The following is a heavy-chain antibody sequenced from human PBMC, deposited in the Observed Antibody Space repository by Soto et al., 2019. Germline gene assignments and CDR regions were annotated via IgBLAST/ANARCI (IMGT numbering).Heavy chain of an antibody. Sequence: QVHLVQSGAEVRKPGASVKVSCKGSGYTFTTYGITWVRQAPGQGLEWMGWISAHNGNTNYAQKLQGRVTVTRDTXXXXXXXXXRXXRSXDXAVYYCARGRYGEYWGQGALVTVSS. CDR1: GYTFTTYG. J-gene: IGHJ4*02. CDR2: ISAHNGNT. V-gene: IGHV1-18*01. D-gene: IGHD3-10*01. CDR3: ARGRYGEY.